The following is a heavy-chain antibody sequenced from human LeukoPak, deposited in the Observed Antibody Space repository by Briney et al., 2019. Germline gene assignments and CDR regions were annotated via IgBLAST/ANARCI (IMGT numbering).Heavy chain of an antibody. D-gene: IGHD5-18*01. Sequence: PGGSLRLSCTASGFTFRDLAMNWVRQAPGKGLEWVSTLSASGSITYYADSVKGRFTISRDDSKNTLYLQMNSLRAEDTAVYYCAKMVSWNPTQIRTAMADNYFDYWGQGTLVTVSS. CDR1: GFTFRDLA. V-gene: IGHV3-23*01. J-gene: IGHJ4*02. CDR2: LSASGSIT. CDR3: AKMVSWNPTQIRTAMADNYFDY.